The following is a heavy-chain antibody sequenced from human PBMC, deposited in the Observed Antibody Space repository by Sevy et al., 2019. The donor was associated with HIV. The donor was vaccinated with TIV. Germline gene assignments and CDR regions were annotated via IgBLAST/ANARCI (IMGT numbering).Heavy chain of an antibody. Sequence: GGSLRLSCAASGFTFSDYYMSWIRQAPGKGLEWVSYISSSGSTIYYADSVKGRFTISRDNAKNSLYLQMNSLRAEDTAVYYCARGIYYGXGSXYXXXXWGQGTLVTVSS. D-gene: IGHD3-10*01. J-gene: IGHJ4*02. CDR2: ISSSGSTI. CDR3: ARGIYYGXGSXYXXXX. CDR1: GFTFSDYY. V-gene: IGHV3-11*01.